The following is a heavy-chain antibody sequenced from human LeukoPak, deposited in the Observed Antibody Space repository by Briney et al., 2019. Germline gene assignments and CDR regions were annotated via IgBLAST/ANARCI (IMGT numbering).Heavy chain of an antibody. D-gene: IGHD4-17*01. Sequence: ASVKVSCKASGYTFTGYHMHWVRQAPGQGLEWVGWINPNSGGTNYAQKFQGRVTMTRDTSITTAYMELSSLRSDDTAVFYCARGDYGDYHDAFDVWGQGTVVIVSS. J-gene: IGHJ3*01. V-gene: IGHV1-2*02. CDR2: INPNSGGT. CDR1: GYTFTGYH. CDR3: ARGDYGDYHDAFDV.